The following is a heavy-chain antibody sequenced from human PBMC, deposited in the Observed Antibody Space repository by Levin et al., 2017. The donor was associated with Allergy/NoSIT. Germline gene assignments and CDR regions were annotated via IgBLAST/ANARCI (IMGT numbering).Heavy chain of an antibody. CDR1: GFTFSDYY. D-gene: IGHD2-8*01. Sequence: GGSLRLSCAASGFTFSDYYMSWIRQAPGKGLEWVSYIGSSGSTIYYADSVKGRFTISRDNAKNSLYLQMNSLRAEDTAVYYCARGGRAFVLIEYNWFDPWGQGTLVTVSS. J-gene: IGHJ5*02. CDR2: IGSSGSTI. V-gene: IGHV3-11*01. CDR3: ARGGRAFVLIEYNWFDP.